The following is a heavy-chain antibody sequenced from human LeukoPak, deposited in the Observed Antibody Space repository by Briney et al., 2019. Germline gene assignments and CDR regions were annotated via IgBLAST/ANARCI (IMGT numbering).Heavy chain of an antibody. Sequence: SVKVSCKASGGTFSSYTISWVRQAPGQGLEWMGRIIPILGIANYAQKFQGRVTITADKSTSTAYMELSSLRSEDTAVYYCARVLAAAGIGAFDIWGQGTMVTVSS. CDR3: ARVLAAAGIGAFDI. D-gene: IGHD6-13*01. V-gene: IGHV1-69*02. CDR2: IIPILGIA. J-gene: IGHJ3*02. CDR1: GGTFSSYT.